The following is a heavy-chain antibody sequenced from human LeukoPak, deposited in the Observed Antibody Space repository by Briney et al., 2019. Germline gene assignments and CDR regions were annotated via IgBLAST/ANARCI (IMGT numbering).Heavy chain of an antibody. Sequence: ASVKVSCKASGYTFTSYAMPWVRQAPGQRLGWMGWINAGNGNTKYSQKFQGRVTITRDTSASTAYMELSSLISEDTAVYYCARFANIVVVPAAVNWFDPWGQGTLVTVSS. CDR3: ARFANIVVVPAAVNWFDP. CDR2: INAGNGNT. V-gene: IGHV1-3*01. J-gene: IGHJ5*02. D-gene: IGHD2-2*01. CDR1: GYTFTSYA.